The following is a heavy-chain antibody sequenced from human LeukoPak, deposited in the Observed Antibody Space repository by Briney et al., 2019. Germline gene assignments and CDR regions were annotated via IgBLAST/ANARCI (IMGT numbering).Heavy chain of an antibody. Sequence: SETLSLTCAVYGGSFSGYYWSWIRQPPGKGLEWIGEINHSGSTNYNPSLKSRVTISVDTSKNQFSLKLSSVTAADTAVYYCARVRRVAAAGKVGYYFDYWGQGTLVTVSS. V-gene: IGHV4-34*01. CDR3: ARVRRVAAAGKVGYYFDY. CDR1: GGSFSGYY. D-gene: IGHD6-13*01. CDR2: INHSGST. J-gene: IGHJ4*02.